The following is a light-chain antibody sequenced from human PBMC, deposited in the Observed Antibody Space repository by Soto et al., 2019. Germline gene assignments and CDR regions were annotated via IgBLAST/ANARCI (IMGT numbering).Light chain of an antibody. CDR3: SSYTSSGTPYV. Sequence: QSALTQPASVSGSPGQSVTISCTGTNSDIGGYNYVSWYQHHPGKAPKLMIYDVSNRPSGVSNRFSGSKSANTASLTISGLQAEDEAEYYCSSYTSSGTPYVFGAGTKVTVL. CDR2: DVS. V-gene: IGLV2-14*03. CDR1: NSDIGGYNY. J-gene: IGLJ1*01.